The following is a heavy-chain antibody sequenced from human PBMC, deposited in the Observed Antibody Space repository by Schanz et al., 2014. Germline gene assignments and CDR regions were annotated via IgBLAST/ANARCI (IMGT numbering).Heavy chain of an antibody. CDR3: AKIERNED. J-gene: IGHJ4*02. CDR1: GFTFSSYS. V-gene: IGHV3-48*01. D-gene: IGHD1-1*01. CDR2: IRSSSTPI. Sequence: EVQLVESGGGLVQPGGSLRLSCTASGFTFSSYSMNWVRQAPGKGPEWVSYIRSSSTPIYYADSVKGRFTISRDNAKNSLYLQMNSLRAEDTAVYFCAKIERNEDWGQGTLVTVSS.